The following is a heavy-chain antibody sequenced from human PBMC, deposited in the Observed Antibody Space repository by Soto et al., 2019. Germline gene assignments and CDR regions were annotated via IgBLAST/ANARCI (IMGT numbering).Heavy chain of an antibody. CDR2: ISAYNGNT. J-gene: IGHJ6*02. D-gene: IGHD3-9*01. CDR3: AREISLTGYYRSDYYYGMDV. CDR1: GYTFTSYG. V-gene: IGHV1-18*01. Sequence: ASVKVSCKASGYTFTSYGISWVRQAPGQGLEWMGWISAYNGNTNYAQKLQGRVTMTTDTSTSTAYMELRSRRSDDTVVYYFAREISLTGYYRSDYYYGMDVWGQGTTVTVSS.